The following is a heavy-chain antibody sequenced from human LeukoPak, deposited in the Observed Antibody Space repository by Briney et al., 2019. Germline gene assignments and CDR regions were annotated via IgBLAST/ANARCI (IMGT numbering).Heavy chain of an antibody. V-gene: IGHV3-7*01. Sequence: GGSLRLSCAASGFTFSTYRMSWVRQAPGKGLEWVANIKQDGSEKHYVDSVKGRFTISRDNAKNSLYLQMNSLRAEGTAVYYCARGQTTVTTLPGYWGQGTLVTVSS. CDR3: ARGQTTVTTLPGY. D-gene: IGHD4-17*01. J-gene: IGHJ4*02. CDR2: IKQDGSEK. CDR1: GFTFSTYR.